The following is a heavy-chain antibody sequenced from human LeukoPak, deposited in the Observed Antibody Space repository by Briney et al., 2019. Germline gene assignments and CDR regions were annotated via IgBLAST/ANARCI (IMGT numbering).Heavy chain of an antibody. V-gene: IGHV3-23*01. CDR2: ISGTDSST. CDR3: AKDAWYAGSCSDS. D-gene: IGHD1-26*01. CDR1: GFTFSSYA. Sequence: GGSLRLSCAASGFTFSSYAMTCVRQAPGKGLEWVSCISGTDSSTYYADSVKGRFTISRDNSKYTLYLQMNGLRAEDTAVYYCAKDAWYAGSCSDSWGQGILVTVSS. J-gene: IGHJ4*02.